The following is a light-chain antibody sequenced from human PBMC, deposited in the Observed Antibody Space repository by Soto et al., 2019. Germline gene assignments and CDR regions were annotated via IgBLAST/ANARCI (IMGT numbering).Light chain of an antibody. V-gene: IGKV1-5*03. CDR1: QSISTW. Sequence: GDRVTITCRASQSISTWLAWYQQKPGKAPKLLIYKASGLESGVPSRFSGSGSGTEFTPTISSLQPEDFATYYCQQYNAYPLTFGGGTKVDIK. CDR3: QQYNAYPLT. CDR2: KAS. J-gene: IGKJ4*01.